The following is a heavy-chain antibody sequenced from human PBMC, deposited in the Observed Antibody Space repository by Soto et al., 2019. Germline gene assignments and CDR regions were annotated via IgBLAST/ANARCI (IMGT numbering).Heavy chain of an antibody. V-gene: IGHV1-18*01. CDR3: ARDSDVLTLHQVSYYYYGMDV. Sequence: QVPLVQSGAEVKKPGASVKVSCKASGYTFTSYGISWVRKAPGQGLEWMGWISAYNGNTNYAQKLQGRVTMTTDTSTSTANMELRSLRSDDTSVYYWARDSDVLTLHQVSYYYYGMDVWGQGTTVTLSS. J-gene: IGHJ6*02. CDR1: GYTFTSYG. CDR2: ISAYNGNT. D-gene: IGHD1-26*01.